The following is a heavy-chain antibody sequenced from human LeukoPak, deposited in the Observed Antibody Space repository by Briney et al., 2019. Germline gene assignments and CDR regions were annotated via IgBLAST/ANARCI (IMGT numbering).Heavy chain of an antibody. CDR2: IAYDGGTK. J-gene: IGHJ5*02. Sequence: PGGSLRLSCAASGFTFNRYAMHSVRQAPGKGLEWVANIAYDGGTKYYADSVKGRFSVSRDNSKNTLYLQMNSLRPEDTAVYYCARDHQLQNGNWFDPWGRGTLVTVSS. D-gene: IGHD2-2*01. CDR3: ARDHQLQNGNWFDP. CDR1: GFTFNRYA. V-gene: IGHV3-30*03.